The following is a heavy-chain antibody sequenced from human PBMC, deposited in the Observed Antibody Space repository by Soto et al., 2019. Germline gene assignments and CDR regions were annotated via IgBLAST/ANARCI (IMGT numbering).Heavy chain of an antibody. Sequence: QVQLVQSGAEVKKPGASVKVSCKVSGYTLTELSMHWVRQAPGKGLEWMGGFDPEDGETIYAQKVQGRGTMAEDTSTDTAYMELSSLRSEDTAVYYCATGDIVVRGEGGMDVWGQGTTVTVSS. CDR2: FDPEDGET. D-gene: IGHD2-21*01. V-gene: IGHV1-24*01. CDR3: ATGDIVVRGEGGMDV. J-gene: IGHJ6*02. CDR1: GYTLTELS.